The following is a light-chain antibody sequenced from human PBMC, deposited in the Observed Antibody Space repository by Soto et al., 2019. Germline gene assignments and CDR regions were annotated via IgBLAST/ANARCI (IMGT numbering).Light chain of an antibody. Sequence: EIVLTQSPGTLSLSPGEGATLSCRASQSVSTNFFAWYQQKPGQAPRLLIYGASTRATGIPDRFSGSGSGTDFTLTISRLEPEDFATYYCQQSYSTPQTFGQGTKVEIK. CDR3: QQSYSTPQT. CDR1: QSVSTNF. J-gene: IGKJ1*01. V-gene: IGKV3-20*01. CDR2: GAS.